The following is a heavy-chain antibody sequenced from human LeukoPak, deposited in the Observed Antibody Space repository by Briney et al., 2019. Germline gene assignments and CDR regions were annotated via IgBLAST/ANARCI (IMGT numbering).Heavy chain of an antibody. CDR3: ARAGFRGHGGLLDN. CDR1: GFTFSNYD. CDR2: IRASGDDT. D-gene: IGHD5-12*01. J-gene: IGHJ4*02. Sequence: PTGGSLRLSCAASGFTFSNYDMNWVRQAPGEGLDWVSAIRASGDDTFYVDSVKGRFTIFRDNSKNILYLQMNSLRAEDTAVYYCARAGFRGHGGLLDNWGQGTLVTVSS. V-gene: IGHV3-23*01.